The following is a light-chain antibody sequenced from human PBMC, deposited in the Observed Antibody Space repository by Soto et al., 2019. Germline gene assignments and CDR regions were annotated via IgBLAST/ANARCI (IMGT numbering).Light chain of an antibody. J-gene: IGLJ1*01. CDR1: SSDVGGYNY. CDR3: NSYTSNNTQV. Sequence: QSALTQPASVSGSPGQSITISCTGTSSDVGGYNYVSWYQQHPGKAPKLMIYDVSDRPSGVSNRFSGSKSGNTASLTISGLQAEDEADYYCNSYTSNNTQVFRTGTKLTVL. CDR2: DVS. V-gene: IGLV2-14*01.